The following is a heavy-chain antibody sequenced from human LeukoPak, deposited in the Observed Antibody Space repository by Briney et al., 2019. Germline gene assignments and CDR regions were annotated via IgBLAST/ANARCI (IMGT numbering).Heavy chain of an antibody. J-gene: IGHJ6*02. Sequence: SGGSLGLSCAASGFTFSSYGMHWVRQTPGKGLEWVAVISYDGSNKYYADSVKGRFTISRDNSKNTLYLQMNSLRAEDTAVYYCAKDLDPQTGFGEFYYYYGMDVWGQGTTVTVSS. V-gene: IGHV3-30*18. CDR1: GFTFSSYG. CDR3: AKDLDPQTGFGEFYYYYGMDV. CDR2: ISYDGSNK. D-gene: IGHD3-10*01.